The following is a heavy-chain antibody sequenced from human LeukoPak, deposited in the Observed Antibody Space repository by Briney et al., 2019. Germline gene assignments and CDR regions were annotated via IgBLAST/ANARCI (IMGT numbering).Heavy chain of an antibody. CDR3: ARGYCSSTSCYTDNWFDP. J-gene: IGHJ5*02. CDR2: MNPNSGNT. D-gene: IGHD2-2*02. V-gene: IGHV1-8*01. Sequence: GASVKVSCKASGHTFTSYDINWVRQATGQGLEWMGWMNPNSGNTGYAQKFQGRVTMTRNTSISTAYMELSSLRSEDTAVYYCARGYCSSTSCYTDNWFDPWGQGTLVTVSS. CDR1: GHTFTSYD.